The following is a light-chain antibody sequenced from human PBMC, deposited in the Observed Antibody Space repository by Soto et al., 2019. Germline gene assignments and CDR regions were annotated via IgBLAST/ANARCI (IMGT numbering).Light chain of an antibody. CDR2: GSS. Sequence: EIVLTQSPGTLSLSPGEVVTLSCRAVQIVTSSQLAWYQQKPGQAPRLLVFGSSSRVLGIPDRFSGSGSGTDFTLTISRLEPEDFAVYYFNHYGSXPLTCGQGTRLXI. J-gene: IGKJ5*01. V-gene: IGKV3-20*01. CDR3: NHYGSXPLT. CDR1: QIVTSSQ.